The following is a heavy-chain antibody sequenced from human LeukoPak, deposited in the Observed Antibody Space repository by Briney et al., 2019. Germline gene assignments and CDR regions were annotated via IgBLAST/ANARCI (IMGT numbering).Heavy chain of an antibody. V-gene: IGHV3-74*01. D-gene: IGHD3-3*01. CDR1: GFTFSSHW. J-gene: IGHJ4*02. Sequence: GGSLRLSCAASGFTFSSHWMHWVRQAPGKGLVWVSRINSDGSGTIYADSVKGRFTISRDSAKNTLDLQMNSLRAEDTAVYYCARLVTIDYWGQGTLVTVSS. CDR2: INSDGSGT. CDR3: ARLVTIDY.